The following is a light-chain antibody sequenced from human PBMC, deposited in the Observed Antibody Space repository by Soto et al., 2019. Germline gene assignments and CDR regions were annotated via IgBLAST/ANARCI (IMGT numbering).Light chain of an antibody. CDR2: EVS. CDR3: SSFPVV. V-gene: IGLV2-8*01. J-gene: IGLJ2*01. CDR1: SSDIGGYNY. Sequence: QSALTQPPSASGSPGQSVTISCTGTSSDIGGYNYVSWYQQHPGKAPKLMIYEVSKRPSGVPDRFSGSKSGNTASLTVSGLQPEDEADYYCSSFPVVFGGGTKLTVL.